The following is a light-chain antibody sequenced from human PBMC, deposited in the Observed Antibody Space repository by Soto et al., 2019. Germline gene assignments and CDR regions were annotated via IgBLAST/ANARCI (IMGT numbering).Light chain of an antibody. CDR2: KAS. V-gene: IGKV1-5*03. CDR1: QTISSW. Sequence: DIQMTQSPSTLSGSVGDRVTITCGASQTISSWLAWYQQKPGKAPKLLIYKASTLKSGVPSRFSGSGSGTEFTLTISRLEPEDFAVYYCQQRSNWPITFGQGTRLEI. J-gene: IGKJ5*01. CDR3: QQRSNWPIT.